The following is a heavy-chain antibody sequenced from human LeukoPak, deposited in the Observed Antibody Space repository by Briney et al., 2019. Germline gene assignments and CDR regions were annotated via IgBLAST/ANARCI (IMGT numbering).Heavy chain of an antibody. CDR3: ARIGYSYGYYMDV. V-gene: IGHV3-21*01. Sequence: GGSLRLSCAASGFTFSSYSMNWVRQAPGKGLEWVSSISSSSTYIYYADSVKGRFTISRDNAKNTLYLQMNSLRAEDTAVYYCARIGYSYGYYMDVWGKGTTVTVSS. D-gene: IGHD5-18*01. CDR2: ISSSSTYI. J-gene: IGHJ6*03. CDR1: GFTFSSYS.